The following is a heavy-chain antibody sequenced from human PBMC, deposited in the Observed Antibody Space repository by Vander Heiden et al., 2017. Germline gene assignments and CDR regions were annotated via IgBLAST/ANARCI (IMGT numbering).Heavy chain of an antibody. CDR3: ARDIGYCSSTSCTYYYYYGMDV. D-gene: IGHD2-2*01. CDR2: ISYDGSNK. CDR1: GFTFSSYA. V-gene: IGHV3-30-3*01. Sequence: QVQLVESGGGVVQPGRSLRLSCAASGFTFSSYAMHWVRQAPGKGLEWVAVISYDGSNKYYADSVKGRFTISRDNSKNTLYLQMNSLRAEDTAVYYCARDIGYCSSTSCTYYYYYGMDVWGQGTTVTVSS. J-gene: IGHJ6*02.